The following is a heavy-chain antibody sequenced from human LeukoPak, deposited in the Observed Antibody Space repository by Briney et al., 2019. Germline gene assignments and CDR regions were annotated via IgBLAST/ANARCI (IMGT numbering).Heavy chain of an antibody. Sequence: PGGSLRLSVAASGFTFSGYWMTWVRQAPGRGRDGVANINQDGSEKNYVDSVKGRFTISRDNAQNSLYMPMTSLRAEDTAVYSCATRSSTTSSWYVYLFWDYWGQGALVTVSS. D-gene: IGHD6-13*01. CDR3: ATRSSTTSSWYVYLFWDY. CDR2: INQDGSEK. V-gene: IGHV3-7*01. CDR1: GFTFSGYW. J-gene: IGHJ4*02.